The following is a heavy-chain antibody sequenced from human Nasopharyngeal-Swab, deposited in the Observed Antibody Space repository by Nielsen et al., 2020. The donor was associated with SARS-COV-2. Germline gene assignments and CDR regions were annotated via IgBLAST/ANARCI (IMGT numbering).Heavy chain of an antibody. CDR2: ISSNGGST. V-gene: IGHV3-64D*06. J-gene: IGHJ4*02. CDR1: GFTFSSYA. CDR3: VKEQVRGDCFDY. D-gene: IGHD2-21*01. Sequence: GESLKISCSASGFTFSSYAMHWVRQAPGKGLEYVSAISSNGGSTYYADSVKGRFTISRDNSKNTLYLQMSSLRAEDTAVYYCVKEQVRGDCFDYWGQGTLVTV.